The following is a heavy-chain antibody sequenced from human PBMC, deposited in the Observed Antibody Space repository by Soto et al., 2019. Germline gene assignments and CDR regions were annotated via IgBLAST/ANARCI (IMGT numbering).Heavy chain of an antibody. D-gene: IGHD5-18*01. Sequence: LRLSCAASVFTFSSHSINWARQAPGKGLEWVSYISGSGATKYYADSVKGRFTISRDNARNSLYLQMSSLSDEDTAVYYCARAIRGFSYVVDYWGQGTLVTVSS. CDR1: VFTFSSHS. J-gene: IGHJ4*02. CDR2: ISGSGATK. V-gene: IGHV3-48*02. CDR3: ARAIRGFSYVVDY.